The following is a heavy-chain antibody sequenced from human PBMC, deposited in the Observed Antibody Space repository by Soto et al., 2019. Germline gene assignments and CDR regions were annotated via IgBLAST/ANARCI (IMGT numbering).Heavy chain of an antibody. J-gene: IGHJ6*01. Sequence: TLCLTWTVCGGSISSGCYYWSWIRQHPGKGLEWIGYIYYSGSTYYNPSLKSRVTISVDTSKNQFSLKLSSVTAADTAVYSFARDRGNRYYYRQDVWGRRTTVIVSS. CDR1: GGSISSGCYY. CDR3: ARDRGNRYYYRQDV. D-gene: IGHD6-25*01. V-gene: IGHV4-31*02. CDR2: IYYSGST.